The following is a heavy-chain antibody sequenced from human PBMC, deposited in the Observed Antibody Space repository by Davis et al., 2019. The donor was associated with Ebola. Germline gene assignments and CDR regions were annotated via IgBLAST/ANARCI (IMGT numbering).Heavy chain of an antibody. Sequence: PGGSLRLSCTVSGGSISSYYWSWIRQPPGKGLEWIGYIYYSGSTNYNPSLKSRVTISVDTSKNQFSLKLSSVTAADTAVYYCARQVVVVPAAIGGVYYYYGMDVWGQGTTVTVSS. CDR1: GGSISSYY. J-gene: IGHJ6*02. D-gene: IGHD2-2*02. V-gene: IGHV4-59*08. CDR3: ARQVVVVPAAIGGVYYYYGMDV. CDR2: IYYSGST.